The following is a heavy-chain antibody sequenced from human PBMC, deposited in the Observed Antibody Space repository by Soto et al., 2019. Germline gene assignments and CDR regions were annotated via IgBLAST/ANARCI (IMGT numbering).Heavy chain of an antibody. CDR3: ASPITVVIQTPHFDY. Sequence: QVQLVESGGGVVQPGRSLRLSCAASGFTFSSYAMHWVRQAPGKGLEWVAVISYDGSNKYYADSVNGRFTIYRDHYKNTMYLQMNSLRAEDTAVYYCASPITVVIQTPHFDYWGQGTLVTVSS. CDR1: GFTFSSYA. CDR2: ISYDGSNK. V-gene: IGHV3-30-3*01. J-gene: IGHJ4*02. D-gene: IGHD3-10*01.